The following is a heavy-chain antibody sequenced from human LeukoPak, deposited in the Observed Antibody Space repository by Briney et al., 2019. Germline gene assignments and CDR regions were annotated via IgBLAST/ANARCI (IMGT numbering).Heavy chain of an antibody. CDR1: RFTFSSFA. V-gene: IGHV3-15*01. CDR2: IKGKTDGGTT. D-gene: IGHD6-13*01. CDR3: ILDAAGPAY. Sequence: GGSLRLSCAASRFTFSSFAMSWVRQAPGKGPEWVGRIKGKTDGGTTDYAAPVLGRFTILRDDSKNTLYLEMNKLKTEDTAVYYCILDAAGPAYWGQGTLVTVSS. J-gene: IGHJ4*02.